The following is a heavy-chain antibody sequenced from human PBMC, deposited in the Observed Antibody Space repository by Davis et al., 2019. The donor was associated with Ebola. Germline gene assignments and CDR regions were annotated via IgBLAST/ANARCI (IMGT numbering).Heavy chain of an antibody. Sequence: GSLRLSCAVYGGSFSGYYWSWIRQPPGKGLEWIGEINHSGSTNYNPSLKSRVTISVDTSKNQFSLKLSSVTAADTAVYYCARLSVVAATQGSDYWGQGTLVTVSS. CDR1: GGSFSGYY. V-gene: IGHV4-34*01. CDR3: ARLSVVAATQGSDY. CDR2: INHSGST. D-gene: IGHD2-15*01. J-gene: IGHJ4*02.